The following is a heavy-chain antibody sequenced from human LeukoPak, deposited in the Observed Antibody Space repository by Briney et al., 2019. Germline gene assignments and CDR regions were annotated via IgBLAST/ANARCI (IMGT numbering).Heavy chain of an antibody. V-gene: IGHV3-30*02. CDR3: AKDLYRVGYCSGGSCYSPKTPIDY. J-gene: IGHJ4*02. CDR2: IRYDGSNK. D-gene: IGHD2-15*01. CDR1: GFTFSSYG. Sequence: GGSLRLSCAASGFTFSSYGMHWVRQAPGKGLEWVAFIRYDGSNKYYADSVKGRFTISRDNSKNTLYLQMNSLRAEDTAVYYCAKDLYRVGYCSGGSCYSPKTPIDYWGQGTLVTVS.